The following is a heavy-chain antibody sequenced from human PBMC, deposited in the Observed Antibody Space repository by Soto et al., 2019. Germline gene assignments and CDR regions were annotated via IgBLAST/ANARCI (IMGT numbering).Heavy chain of an antibody. CDR1: DYSISSGYY. CDR2: IYHSGST. V-gene: IGHV4-38-2*01. D-gene: IGHD1-26*01. CDR3: TRRGSSGTPVDY. J-gene: IGHJ4*02. Sequence: SETLSLTCGVSDYSISSGYYWGWIRQPPGKGLEWIGNIYHSGSTHYNPALKSRVTISVDTSKNQFSLKLKSVTAADTAVYYCTRRGSSGTPVDYWGQGTLVTVSS.